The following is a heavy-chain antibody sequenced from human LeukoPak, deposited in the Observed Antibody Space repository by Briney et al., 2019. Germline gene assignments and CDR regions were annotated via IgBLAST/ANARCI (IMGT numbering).Heavy chain of an antibody. CDR2: INPNSGGT. D-gene: IGHD3-3*01. Sequence: ASVKVSCKASGYTFTGCYMHWVRQAPGQGLEWMGWINPNSGGTNYAQKFQGRVTMTRDTSISTAYMELSRLRSDDTAVYYCARSGITIFGEVIPLHWGQGTLVTVSS. CDR1: GYTFTGCY. J-gene: IGHJ4*02. V-gene: IGHV1-2*02. CDR3: ARSGITIFGEVIPLH.